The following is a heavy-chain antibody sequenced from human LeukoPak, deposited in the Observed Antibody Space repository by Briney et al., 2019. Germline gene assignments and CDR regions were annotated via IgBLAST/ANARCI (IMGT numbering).Heavy chain of an antibody. CDR2: IHTSGIT. Sequence: PSETLSLTCTVSGVSISSHYWSWLRQPAGKGLEYIGRIHTSGITNYNPSLKSRVTMSGDTSKNQFYLNLRSVTAADTAVYYCARDLGSNYVYFDYWGQGSFVTVSS. CDR1: GVSISSHY. CDR3: ARDLGSNYVYFDY. V-gene: IGHV4-4*07. J-gene: IGHJ4*02. D-gene: IGHD1-26*01.